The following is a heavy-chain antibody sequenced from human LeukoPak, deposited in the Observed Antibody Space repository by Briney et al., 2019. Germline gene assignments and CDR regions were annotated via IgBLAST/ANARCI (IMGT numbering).Heavy chain of an antibody. CDR3: ARLQRRYSPFDP. V-gene: IGHV4-31*03. J-gene: IGHJ5*02. CDR1: GGSISNGVYY. D-gene: IGHD2-15*01. Sequence: SETLSLTCTVSGGSISNGVYYWSWIRQHPGKGVEWMGYIYYSGSTYYSPSLKSRLTMSVDTSKNQFSLKLSSVTAADTAVYYCARLQRRYSPFDPWGQGILVTVSS. CDR2: IYYSGST.